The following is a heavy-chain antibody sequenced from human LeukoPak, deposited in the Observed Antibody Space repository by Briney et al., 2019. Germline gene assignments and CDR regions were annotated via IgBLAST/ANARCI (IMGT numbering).Heavy chain of an antibody. D-gene: IGHD3-10*01. CDR3: ARGGYGSGWDYMDV. Sequence: SETLSLTCTVSGDSISSGPYYWGWIRQPPGKGLEWIGNIYYGENTYYNPSLKSRVTLSVDTSKNQFSLNLSSVTAADTAVYFCARGGYGSGWDYMDVWGKGTTVPVSS. CDR1: GDSISSGPYY. CDR2: IYYGENT. J-gene: IGHJ6*03. V-gene: IGHV4-39*07.